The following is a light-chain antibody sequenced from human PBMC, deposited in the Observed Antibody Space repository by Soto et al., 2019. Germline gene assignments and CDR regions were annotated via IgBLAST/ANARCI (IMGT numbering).Light chain of an antibody. V-gene: IGLV2-11*01. CDR3: CSYVGSFTGV. J-gene: IGLJ2*01. Sequence: QSVLTQPRSVSGSPGQSVTISCTGTSSDVGGYNFVSWYQQHPGKTPKLMIYDVSQRPSGVPDRFSGSKSGNTASPTISGLQAEDEADYYCCSYVGSFTGVFGGGTKVTVL. CDR2: DVS. CDR1: SSDVGGYNF.